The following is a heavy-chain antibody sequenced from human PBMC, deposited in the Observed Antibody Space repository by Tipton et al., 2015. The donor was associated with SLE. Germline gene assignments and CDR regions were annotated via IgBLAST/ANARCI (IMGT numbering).Heavy chain of an antibody. CDR1: GASISDYY. V-gene: IGHV4-34*01. CDR3: ARVAGWIEDAFDI. J-gene: IGHJ3*02. D-gene: IGHD2-2*03. Sequence: TLSLTCTVSGASISDYYWSWIRQPPGKGLEWIGEINHSGSTNYNPSLKSRVTISVDTSKNQFSLKLSSVTAADTAVYYCARVAGWIEDAFDIWGQGTMVNVSS. CDR2: INHSGST.